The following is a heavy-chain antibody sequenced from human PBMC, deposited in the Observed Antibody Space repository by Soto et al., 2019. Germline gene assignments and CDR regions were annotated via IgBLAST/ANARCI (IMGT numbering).Heavy chain of an antibody. V-gene: IGHV1-69*06. D-gene: IGHD3-10*01. CDR2: IIPIFGTA. J-gene: IGHJ6*02. CDR3: ASPMFRGVIIPHYGMDV. Sequence: ASVKVSCKASGGTFSSYAISWVRQAPGQGLEWMGGIIPIFGTANYAQKFQGRVTITADKSTSTAYMELSSLRSEDTAVYYCASPMFRGVIIPHYGMDVWGQGTTVTVSS. CDR1: GGTFSSYA.